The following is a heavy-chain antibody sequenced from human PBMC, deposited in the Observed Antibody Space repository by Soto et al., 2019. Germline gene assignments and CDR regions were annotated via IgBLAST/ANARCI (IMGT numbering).Heavy chain of an antibody. CDR2: ISSSGSTI. V-gene: IGHV3-48*03. CDR3: ARDAYSSGCYGDYYFDS. Sequence: GGSLRLSCAASGFTFSSHEVNWVRQAPGKGLEWVSYISSSGSTIYYADSVKGRFTISRDNAKNSLYLQMNSLRAEDTAVYYCARDAYSSGCYGDYYFDSWGQGTLVTVSS. D-gene: IGHD6-19*01. J-gene: IGHJ4*02. CDR1: GFTFSSHE.